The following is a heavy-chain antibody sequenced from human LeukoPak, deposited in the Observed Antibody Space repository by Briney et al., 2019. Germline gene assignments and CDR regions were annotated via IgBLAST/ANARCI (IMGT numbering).Heavy chain of an antibody. CDR2: ISGSGGST. CDR1: GFTFSNAS. CDR3: AKVSSSWYVY. D-gene: IGHD6-13*01. J-gene: IGHJ4*02. Sequence: GGSLRLSCAASGFTFSNASMSWVRQAPGKGLEWVSAISGSGGSTYYADSVKGRFTISRDNSKNTLYLQMNSLRAEDTAVYYCAKVSSSWYVYWGQGTLVTVSS. V-gene: IGHV3-23*01.